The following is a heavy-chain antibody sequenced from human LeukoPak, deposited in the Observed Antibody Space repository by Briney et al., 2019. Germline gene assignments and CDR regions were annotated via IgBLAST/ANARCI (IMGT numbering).Heavy chain of an antibody. V-gene: IGHV3-21*01. Sequence: GGSLRLSCAASGFTFSSYSMNWVRQAPGKGLECVSSISSSSSYIYYADSVKGRFTISRDNAKNSLYLQMNSLRAEDTAVYYCGKDYDTSAYYISADYWGQGTLVTVSS. CDR3: GKDYDTSAYYISADY. J-gene: IGHJ4*02. CDR1: GFTFSSYS. CDR2: ISSSSSYI. D-gene: IGHD3-22*01.